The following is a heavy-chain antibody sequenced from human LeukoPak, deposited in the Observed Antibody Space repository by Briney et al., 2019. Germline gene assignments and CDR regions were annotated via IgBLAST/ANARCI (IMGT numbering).Heavy chain of an antibody. CDR2: IYHTGST. Sequence: SETLSLTCAVSGYSISSGYYWGWIRQPPGKGLEWVGNIYHTGSTYYNPSLKGRVTISGDTSKNQFSLKLSSVTAADTAVYYCARCQHYFDSSAYPRPYYFDYWGRGTLVTVPS. CDR1: GYSISSGYY. V-gene: IGHV4-38-2*01. J-gene: IGHJ4*02. CDR3: ARCQHYFDSSAYPRPYYFDY. D-gene: IGHD3-22*01.